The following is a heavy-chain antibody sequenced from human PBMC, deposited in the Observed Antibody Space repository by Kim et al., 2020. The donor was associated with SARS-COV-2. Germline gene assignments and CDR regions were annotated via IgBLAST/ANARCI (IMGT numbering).Heavy chain of an antibody. V-gene: IGHV1-69*13. J-gene: IGHJ5*02. Sequence: SVKVSCKASGGTFSSYAISWVRQAPGQGLEWMGGIIPIFGTANYAQKFQGRVTITADESTSTAYMELSSLRSEDTAVYYCASHGDWSPNWFDPWGQGTLVTVSS. CDR3: ASHGDWSPNWFDP. D-gene: IGHD4-17*01. CDR2: IIPIFGTA. CDR1: GGTFSSYA.